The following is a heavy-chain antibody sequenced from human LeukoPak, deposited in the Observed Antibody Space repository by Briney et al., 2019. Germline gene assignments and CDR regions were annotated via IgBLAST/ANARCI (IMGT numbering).Heavy chain of an antibody. CDR1: GGSFSGYY. V-gene: IGHV4-34*01. D-gene: IGHD4-17*01. CDR3: SRSLMVTTPHFDY. CDR2: INHSGST. J-gene: IGHJ4*02. Sequence: SETLSLTCAVYGGSFSGYYWSWIRQPPGKGLEWIGEINHSGSTNYNPSLKSRVTISVDTSKNQFSLKLNSVTAADTAVYYCSRSLMVTTPHFDYWGQGILVTVSS.